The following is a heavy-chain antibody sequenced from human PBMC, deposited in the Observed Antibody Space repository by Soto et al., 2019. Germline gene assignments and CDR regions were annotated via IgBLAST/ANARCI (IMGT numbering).Heavy chain of an antibody. CDR2: IYWDDDK. CDR3: AHSLRYSAGDWFDP. V-gene: IGHV2-5*02. CDR1: GISLSTSGVG. J-gene: IGHJ5*02. D-gene: IGHD3-9*01. Sequence: QITLKESGPTLVKPTQTLTLTCTYSGISLSTSGVGVGWIRQPPGKALEWLALIYWDDDKRYSPSLKIRLTIPKAESKNQVVLTLTHMAPVDTATYYCAHSLRYSAGDWFDPWGRGTLVTVSS.